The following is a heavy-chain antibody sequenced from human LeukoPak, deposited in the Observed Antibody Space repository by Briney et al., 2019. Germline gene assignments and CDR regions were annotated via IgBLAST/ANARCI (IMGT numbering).Heavy chain of an antibody. D-gene: IGHD2-15*01. CDR2: INYSGRT. CDR3: ARVRDVLQSYDAFDI. V-gene: IGHV4-39*07. CDR1: DDSINNDRYF. Sequence: SETLSLTCSISDDSINNDRYFWAWIRQPPGKGLEWIASINYSGRTYYNPSLNSRVTISVDTSKNQFSLKLSSVTAADTAVYYCARVRDVLQSYDAFDIWGQGTMVTVSS. J-gene: IGHJ3*02.